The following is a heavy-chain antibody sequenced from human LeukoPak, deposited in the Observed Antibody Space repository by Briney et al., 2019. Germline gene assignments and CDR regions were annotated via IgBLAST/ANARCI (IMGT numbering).Heavy chain of an antibody. V-gene: IGHV1-2*02. CDR1: AYTFTGYY. CDR2: INPNSGAT. Sequence: ASVKVSCKASAYTFTGYYMHWVRQAPGQGLEWMGWINPNSGATTYAQKFQGRVTMTRDTSISTAYMELSRLRSDDTAVYYCARGVAVAASPSDYWGQGTLVTVSS. J-gene: IGHJ4*02. D-gene: IGHD6-19*01. CDR3: ARGVAVAASPSDY.